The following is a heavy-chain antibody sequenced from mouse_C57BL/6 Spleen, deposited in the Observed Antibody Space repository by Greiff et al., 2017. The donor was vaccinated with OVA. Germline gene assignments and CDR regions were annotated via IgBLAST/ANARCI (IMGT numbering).Heavy chain of an antibody. CDR1: GYTFTSYW. J-gene: IGHJ1*03. D-gene: IGHD2-1*01. V-gene: IGHV1-53*01. CDR3: ARRSYYVVDWYFDV. CDR2: INPSNGGT. Sequence: QVQLQQPGTELVKPGASVKLSCKASGYTFTSYWMHWVKQRPGQGLEWIGNINPSNGGTNYNEKFKSKATLTVDKSSSTAYMQLSSLTSEDAAVYYCARRSYYVVDWYFDVWGTGTTVTVSS.